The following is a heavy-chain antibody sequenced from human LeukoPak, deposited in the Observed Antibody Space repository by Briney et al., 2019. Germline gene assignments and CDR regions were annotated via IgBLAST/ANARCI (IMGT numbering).Heavy chain of an antibody. CDR3: ARDGSYCRGDSCYPLDY. J-gene: IGHJ4*02. CDR1: GGSFSGYY. V-gene: IGHV4-34*01. Sequence: SETLSLTCAVYGGSFSGYYWTWIRQPPGKGLEWIGEINHSGTANYNPSLKSRVTISVDTSKSQFSLKLSSVTAADTAVYYCARDGSYCRGDSCYPLDYWGQGTLVIVSS. D-gene: IGHD2-15*01. CDR2: INHSGTA.